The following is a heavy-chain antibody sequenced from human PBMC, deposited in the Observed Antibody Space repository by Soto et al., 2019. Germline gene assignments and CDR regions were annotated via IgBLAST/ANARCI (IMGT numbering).Heavy chain of an antibody. CDR2: FDPEDGET. J-gene: IGHJ4*02. V-gene: IGHV1-24*01. Sequence: ASVKVSCKVSGYTLTELSMHWVRQAPGKGLEWMGGFDPEDGETIYAQKFQGRVTMTEDTSTDTAYMELGSLRSEDTAVYYCATARITIFGVVIKFDYWGQGTLVTVSS. CDR3: ATARITIFGVVIKFDY. D-gene: IGHD3-3*01. CDR1: GYTLTELS.